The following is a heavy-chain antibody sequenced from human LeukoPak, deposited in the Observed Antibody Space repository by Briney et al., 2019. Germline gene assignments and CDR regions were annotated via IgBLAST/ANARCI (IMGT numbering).Heavy chain of an antibody. D-gene: IGHD1-1*01. Sequence: SETLSLTCAVYGGSFSGPYWSWIRQPPGKGLEWIGEINHTGRTYYNPSLKSRVTISVDTSKSQFSLKLTSVTAADTSVYYCARKEGGELVNARRWFDPWGQGTLVTVSS. CDR1: GGSFSGPY. V-gene: IGHV4-34*01. CDR2: INHTGRT. J-gene: IGHJ5*02. CDR3: ARKEGGELVNARRWFDP.